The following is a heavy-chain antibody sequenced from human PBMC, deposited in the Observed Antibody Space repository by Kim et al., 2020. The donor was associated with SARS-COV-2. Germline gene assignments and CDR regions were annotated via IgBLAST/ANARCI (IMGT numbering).Heavy chain of an antibody. CDR3: AKDQLILTGYRLSDY. CDR2: ISGSGGDT. D-gene: IGHD3-9*01. Sequence: GGSLRLSCAASGFTFSSYAMSWVRQAPGKGLEWISTISGSGGDTYYADSVKGRFTISRDNSKNTLYLQMNRLRAEDTALYYCAKDQLILTGYRLSDYWGQGTLVTVSS. J-gene: IGHJ4*02. V-gene: IGHV3-23*01. CDR1: GFTFSSYA.